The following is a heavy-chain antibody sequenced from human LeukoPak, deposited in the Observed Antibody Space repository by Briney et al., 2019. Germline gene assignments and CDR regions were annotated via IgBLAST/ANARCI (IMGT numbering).Heavy chain of an antibody. CDR3: VRDDKGYYASRWTAFDV. J-gene: IGHJ3*01. Sequence: SETLSLTCTVSGGSMSDFCWGWIRQSAGRGLEWIGRVCDSGRTFYSSALQSRVSMSADTSTNQFSLELTSVTAADTAVYYCVRDDKGYYASRWTAFDVWGQGTRVTVSS. CDR1: GGSMSDFC. CDR2: VCDSGRT. D-gene: IGHD3-10*01. V-gene: IGHV4-4*07.